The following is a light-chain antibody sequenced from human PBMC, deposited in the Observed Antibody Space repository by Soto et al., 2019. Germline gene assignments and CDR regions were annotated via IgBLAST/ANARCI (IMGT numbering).Light chain of an antibody. CDR1: QSVSSY. CDR3: QQRSNWPPIT. V-gene: IGKV3-11*01. Sequence: EIVLTQSPATLSLSPGERATLSCRASQSVSSYLAWYQRKPGQAPRLLIYDASIRATGIPARFSGSGSGTDFTLTISTLEPEDFALYYCQQRSNWPPITFGQGTRLEIK. CDR2: DAS. J-gene: IGKJ5*01.